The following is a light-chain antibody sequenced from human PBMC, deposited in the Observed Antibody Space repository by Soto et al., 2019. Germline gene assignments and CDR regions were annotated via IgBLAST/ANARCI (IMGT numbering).Light chain of an antibody. J-gene: IGKJ4*01. Sequence: DIQMTQSPSTVSASVGDRVTITCRASQSISSWLAWYQQKPGKAPKLLIYRASSLQSGVPSRFGGSGSGTEFTLTISSLQPDDFATYYCQQYNSYSLTFGGGTKVEIK. CDR2: RAS. V-gene: IGKV1-5*03. CDR1: QSISSW. CDR3: QQYNSYSLT.